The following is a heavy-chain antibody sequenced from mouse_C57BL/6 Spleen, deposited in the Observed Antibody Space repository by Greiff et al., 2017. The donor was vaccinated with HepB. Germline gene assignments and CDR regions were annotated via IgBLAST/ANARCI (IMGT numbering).Heavy chain of an antibody. J-gene: IGHJ2*01. Sequence: EVQLQESGPELVKPGASVKISCKASGYSFTGYYMNWVKQSPEKSLEWIGEINPSTGGTTYNQKFKAKATLTVDKSSSTAYMQLKSLTSEDSAVYYCARSPANLYYFDYWGQGTTLTVSS. CDR1: GYSFTGYY. CDR3: ARSPANLYYFDY. V-gene: IGHV1-42*01. CDR2: INPSTGGT. D-gene: IGHD3-3*01.